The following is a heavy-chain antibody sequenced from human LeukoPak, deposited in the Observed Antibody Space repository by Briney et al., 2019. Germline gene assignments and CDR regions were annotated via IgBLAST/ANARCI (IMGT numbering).Heavy chain of an antibody. V-gene: IGHV4-34*01. CDR2: INHSGST. CDR1: GGSFSGYY. D-gene: IGHD5-12*01. J-gene: IGHJ4*02. Sequence: SETLSLTCAVCGGSFSGYYWSWIRQPPGKGLEWIGEINHSGSTNYNPSLKSRVTISVDTSKNQFSLKLSSVTAADTAVYYCARNIPGSGYGTPDYWGRGTLVTVSS. CDR3: ARNIPGSGYGTPDY.